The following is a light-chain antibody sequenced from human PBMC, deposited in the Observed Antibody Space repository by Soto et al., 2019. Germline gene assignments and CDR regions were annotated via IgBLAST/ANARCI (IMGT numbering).Light chain of an antibody. J-gene: IGKJ1*01. CDR1: QSVLYSSNNKNY. CDR3: QQYYSTPPT. CDR2: WAS. V-gene: IGKV4-1*01. Sequence: DIVMTQSPDSLAVSLGERATINCKSSQSVLYSSNNKNYLAWYQQKPGQPTKRLIYWASTRESGVTDRFSGSGSGTDFTLTISSLQAEDVAVYYCQQYYSTPPTFGQGTKVEIK.